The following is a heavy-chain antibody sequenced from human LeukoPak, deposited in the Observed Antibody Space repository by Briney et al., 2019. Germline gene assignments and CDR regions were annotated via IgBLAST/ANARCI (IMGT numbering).Heavy chain of an antibody. Sequence: PGESLRISCTGSGYTFTNYWISWVRQMPGKRLEWMGRIDPSDSYTNYNPSFRGHITISADKSSSTAYLHWSSLKASDTAMYFCARQYSGYDYYFDYWGQGSLVTVSS. CDR2: IDPSDSYT. D-gene: IGHD5-12*01. V-gene: IGHV5-10-1*01. J-gene: IGHJ4*02. CDR1: GYTFTNYW. CDR3: ARQYSGYDYYFDY.